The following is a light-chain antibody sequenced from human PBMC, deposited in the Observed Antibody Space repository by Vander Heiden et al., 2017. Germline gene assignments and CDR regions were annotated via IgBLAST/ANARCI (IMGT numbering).Light chain of an antibody. Sequence: DIQMTQSPPTLSASVGDRVTITCRASQSISSWLAWYQQKPGKAPKLLIYKASSLESGVPSRFSGSGSGTEFTLTISSLQPDDFATYYCQQYNSYPLTFGGGTKMEIK. V-gene: IGKV1-5*03. CDR1: QSISSW. CDR2: KAS. J-gene: IGKJ4*01. CDR3: QQYNSYPLT.